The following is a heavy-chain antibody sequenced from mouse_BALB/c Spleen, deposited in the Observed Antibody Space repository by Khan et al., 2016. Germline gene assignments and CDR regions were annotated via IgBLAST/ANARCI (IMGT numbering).Heavy chain of an antibody. CDR3: AKIHYYRGYYAMDY. CDR1: GYTFTSYW. CDR2: INPNTGYT. D-gene: IGHD1-2*01. V-gene: IGHV1-7*01. J-gene: IGHJ4*01. Sequence: QVQLQQSGAELAKPGASVKMSCKASGYTFTSYWMHWVKQRPGQGLEWIGYINPNTGYTEYTQKFKDKATLTADTSSSTAYMQLSSLKSEDSAVYYCAKIHYYRGYYAMDYWGQGTSVTVSS.